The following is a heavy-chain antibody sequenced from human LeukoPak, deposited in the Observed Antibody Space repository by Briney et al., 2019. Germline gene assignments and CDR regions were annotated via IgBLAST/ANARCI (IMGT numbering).Heavy chain of an antibody. V-gene: IGHV3-30*18. D-gene: IGHD3-9*01. CDR3: AKGGDDILTPFDY. J-gene: IGHJ4*02. CDR1: GLTFSLYG. CDR2: ISYGGSDK. Sequence: PGGSLRLSCEVSGLTFSLYGMHWVRQAPGKGLEWVAVISYGGSDKYYADSVKGRFTISRDNSQNTLYLQMNSLRVEDTAVYYCAKGGDDILTPFDYWGQGTLVTVSS.